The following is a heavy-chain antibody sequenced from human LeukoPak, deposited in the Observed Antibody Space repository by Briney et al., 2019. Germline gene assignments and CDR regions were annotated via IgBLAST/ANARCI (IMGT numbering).Heavy chain of an antibody. Sequence: GGFLRLSCAASGFTFSSYAMSWVRQAPGKGLEWVSAISGSGGSTYYADSVKGRCTISRDNSKNTLYLHMNSLRAEDTAVYYCAKAPYDFWSGYYTYYMDVWGKGTTVTVSS. CDR1: GFTFSSYA. V-gene: IGHV3-23*01. J-gene: IGHJ6*03. D-gene: IGHD3-3*01. CDR2: ISGSGGST. CDR3: AKAPYDFWSGYYTYYMDV.